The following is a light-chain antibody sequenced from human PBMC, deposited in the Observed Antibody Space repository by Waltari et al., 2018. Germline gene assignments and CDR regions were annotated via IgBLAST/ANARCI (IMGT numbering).Light chain of an antibody. CDR3: QQYLSSPAT. V-gene: IGKV1-5*03. Sequence: DIQMTQSSCTVSASVGDRVTLSCQASQTIGAWLALFQQKPGKAPKLLIFKTASLESGVPPRFSGSGGGTEFSLTISSLQPDDFATYYCQQYLSSPATFGHGTKVEVK. J-gene: IGKJ1*01. CDR2: KTA. CDR1: QTIGAW.